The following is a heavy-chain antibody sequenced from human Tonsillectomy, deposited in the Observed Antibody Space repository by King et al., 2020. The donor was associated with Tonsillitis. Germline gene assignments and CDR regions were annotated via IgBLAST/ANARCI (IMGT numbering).Heavy chain of an antibody. D-gene: IGHD7-27*01. V-gene: IGHV1-46*03. Sequence: VQLVESGAEVKKPGASVKVSCKASGYTFTSHYMQWVRQAPGQGLEWMGSIKPSGGRTNYAHKFQGRVTTTRDMSTSTVYMGLSSLRSDDTAVYYCARGWLIGDYDYWGQGTLVTVSS. CDR2: IKPSGGRT. J-gene: IGHJ4*02. CDR3: ARGWLIGDYDY. CDR1: GYTFTSHY.